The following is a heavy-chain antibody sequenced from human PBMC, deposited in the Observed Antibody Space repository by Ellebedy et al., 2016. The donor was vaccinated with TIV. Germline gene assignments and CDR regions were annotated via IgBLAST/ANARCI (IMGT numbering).Heavy chain of an antibody. CDR3: ARDPGGVGPAFDI. CDR2: IVGSGS. D-gene: IGHD3-16*01. V-gene: IGHV3-23*01. Sequence: PGGSLRLSCAASGFTFSPYAMSWVRQAPGKGLEWVSGIVGSGSQKYADSVKGRFTISRDNSKRTVDLQMNSLRAEDTALYYCARDPGGVGPAFDIWGQGTMVIVSS. J-gene: IGHJ3*02. CDR1: GFTFSPYA.